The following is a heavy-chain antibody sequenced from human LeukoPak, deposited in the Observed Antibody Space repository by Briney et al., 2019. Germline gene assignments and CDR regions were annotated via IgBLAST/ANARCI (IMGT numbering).Heavy chain of an antibody. CDR1: GFTFSSYT. V-gene: IGHV3-21*01. CDR3: ARLVAAAGNY. D-gene: IGHD6-13*01. J-gene: IGHJ4*02. CDR2: ISSSSTYI. Sequence: GGSLRLSCAASGFTFSSYTMNWVRQAPGKGLEWVSSISSSSTYIYHADSVKGRFTISRGNAKNSLYLQMNSLRAEDTAVYYCARLVAAAGNYWGQGTLVTVSS.